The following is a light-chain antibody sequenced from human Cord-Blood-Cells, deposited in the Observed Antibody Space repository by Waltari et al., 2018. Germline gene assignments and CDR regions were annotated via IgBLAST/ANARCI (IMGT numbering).Light chain of an antibody. J-gene: IGKJ2*01. V-gene: IGKV4-1*01. CDR3: QPYYRMPYT. CDR2: WAS. CDR1: HSVLYSSHTKNY. Sequence: DLVMTHSPYSPAVSLGGRATIDCKSSHSVLYSSHTKNYLAWYQQKPGQPPKLLICWASTGEAGVPDRFSGGGSGTDFNLTMGSQQADHVAVYYCQPYYRMPYTFGQATKLEI.